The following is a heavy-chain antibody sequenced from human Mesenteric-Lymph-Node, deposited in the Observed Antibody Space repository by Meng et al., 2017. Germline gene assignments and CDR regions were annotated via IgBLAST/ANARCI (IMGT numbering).Heavy chain of an antibody. J-gene: IGHJ4*02. CDR2: INPSSGRT. V-gene: IGHV1-2*06. D-gene: IGHD4-23*01. CDR3: AIDLGGDGNRDY. CDR1: GYTFTGHF. Sequence: QVQLVQSGAEVKKPGALVKVSCKASGYTFTGHFLHWIRQAPGQGLEWMGRINPSSGRTRSSPKFQGRLTMTRDTSLNTAYMELSSLRSDDTALFYCAIDLGGDGNRDYWGQGTLVTVSS.